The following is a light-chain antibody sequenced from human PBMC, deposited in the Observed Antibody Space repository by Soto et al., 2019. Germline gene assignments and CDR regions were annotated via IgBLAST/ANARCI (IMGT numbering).Light chain of an antibody. J-gene: IGLJ1*01. Sequence: QSVLTQPASVSGSPGQSITISCTGTSSDVGGYNYVSWYQQHPVKVPKLMIYYVSNRPSGVSNRFSGSKSGNTASLTISGLQAEDEADYYCSSYTSSSTRVFGTGTKLTVL. CDR2: YVS. CDR1: SSDVGGYNY. CDR3: SSYTSSSTRV. V-gene: IGLV2-14*01.